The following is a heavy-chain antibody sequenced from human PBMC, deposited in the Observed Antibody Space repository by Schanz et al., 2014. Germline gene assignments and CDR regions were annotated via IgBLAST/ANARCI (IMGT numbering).Heavy chain of an antibody. CDR2: IKKDGSEK. CDR3: VRDILHRVYDSGSP. V-gene: IGHV3-7*01. Sequence: EVQLLESGGGLVQPGGSLKLSCAASGLIFSNYVMSWVRQAPGKGLEWVANIKKDGSEKYYVDSVKGRFTISRDNAKNSLFLHMNSLRAEDTAVYYCVRDILHRVYDSGSPWGQGTLVTVSS. CDR1: GLIFSNYV. J-gene: IGHJ5*02. D-gene: IGHD3-10*01.